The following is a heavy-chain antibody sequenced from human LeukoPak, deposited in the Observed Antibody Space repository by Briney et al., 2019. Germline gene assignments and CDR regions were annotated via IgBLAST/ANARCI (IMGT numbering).Heavy chain of an antibody. CDR2: IIPIFGTA. D-gene: IGHD3-22*01. V-gene: IGHV1-69*06. Sequence: GASVKVSCKASGGTFSSYAISWVRQAPGQGLEWMGGIIPIFGTANYAQKFQGRVTITADKSTSTAYMELSSLRSEDTAVYYCATGAHVRVYDSNPYYGHYWGQGTLVTVSS. CDR3: ATGAHVRVYDSNPYYGHY. CDR1: GGTFSSYA. J-gene: IGHJ4*02.